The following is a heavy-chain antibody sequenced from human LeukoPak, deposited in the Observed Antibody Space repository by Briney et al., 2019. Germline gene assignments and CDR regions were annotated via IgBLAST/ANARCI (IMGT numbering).Heavy chain of an antibody. Sequence: GGSLRLSCEASGFTVSSTHMVWVRQAPGKGLEWVSVTYTGGNSYYAGSVQGRFIISRDISKNTLYLQMNNLRAEDSALYYCARGGRGSAAVVAPRSFDIWGQGTMVTVSS. J-gene: IGHJ3*02. D-gene: IGHD3-22*01. CDR2: TYTGGNS. V-gene: IGHV3-53*01. CDR3: ARGGRGSAAVVAPRSFDI. CDR1: GFTVSSTH.